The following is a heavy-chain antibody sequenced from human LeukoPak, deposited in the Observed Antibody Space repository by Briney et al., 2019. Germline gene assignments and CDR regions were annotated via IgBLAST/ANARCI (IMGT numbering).Heavy chain of an antibody. D-gene: IGHD2-21*02. CDR1: GFTFSSYT. CDR3: ARALGDRSY. V-gene: IGHV3-21*01. J-gene: IGHJ4*02. CDR2: ISSSSTYI. Sequence: GGSLRLSCAASGFTFSSYTMHWVRQAPGKGLEWVSSISSSSTYIYYADSVKGRFTISRDDAKNSLYLQMDTLRAGDTAVYYCARALGDRSYWGQGTLVTVSS.